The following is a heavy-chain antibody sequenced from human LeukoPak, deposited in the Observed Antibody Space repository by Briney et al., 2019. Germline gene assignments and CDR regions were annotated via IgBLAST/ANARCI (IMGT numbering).Heavy chain of an antibody. CDR3: ARDLGIAARPVFDQ. V-gene: IGHV3-33*01. J-gene: IGHJ4*02. Sequence: GRSQRLSCVTSGFTFSNSGMHWVRQAPGKGLEWVALIWYDGTRTEYADSVKGRFTISRDDSKNTVYLQMDSLRAEDTAVYYCARDLGIAARPVFDQWGQGTLVTVSS. CDR1: GFTFSNSG. CDR2: IWYDGTRT. D-gene: IGHD6-6*01.